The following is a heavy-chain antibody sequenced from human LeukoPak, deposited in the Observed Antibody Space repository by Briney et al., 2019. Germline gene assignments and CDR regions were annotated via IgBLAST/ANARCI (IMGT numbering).Heavy chain of an antibody. V-gene: IGHV3-53*01. Sequence: PGGSLRLSCAASGFTVSSNYMSWVRQAPGKGLEWVSVIYSGGSTYYADSVKGRFTISRDNSKNTLYLQMNSLRAEDTAVYHCATGSSGYYYHYGMDVWGQGTTVTVSS. D-gene: IGHD3-22*01. J-gene: IGHJ6*02. CDR2: IYSGGST. CDR3: ATGSSGYYYHYGMDV. CDR1: GFTVSSNY.